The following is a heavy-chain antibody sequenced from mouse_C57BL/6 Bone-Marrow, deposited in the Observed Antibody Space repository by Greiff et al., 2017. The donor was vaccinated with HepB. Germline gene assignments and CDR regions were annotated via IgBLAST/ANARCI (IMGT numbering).Heavy chain of an antibody. V-gene: IGHV1-63*01. Sequence: VQLQQSGAELVRPGTSVKMSCKASGYTFTNYWIGWAKQRPGHGLEWIGDIYPGGGYTNYNEKFKGKATLTADKSSSTAYMQFSSLTSEDSAIYYCAIYYDYPWFAYWGQGTLVTVSA. D-gene: IGHD2-4*01. CDR3: AIYYDYPWFAY. J-gene: IGHJ3*01. CDR2: IYPGGGYT. CDR1: GYTFTNYW.